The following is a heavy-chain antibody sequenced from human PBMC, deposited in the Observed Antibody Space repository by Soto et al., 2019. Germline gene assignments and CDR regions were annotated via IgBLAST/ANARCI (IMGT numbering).Heavy chain of an antibody. J-gene: IGHJ4*02. V-gene: IGHV2-5*02. D-gene: IGHD2-2*01. Sequence: QITLKESGPPLVKPTQTLTLTCTFSGFSLSTSGVGVGWIRQPPGKALEWLAVIYWDDDKRYRPSLKSRLTITKDTSKNQVVLRMTNIDPVDTATYYCAHRLNGPVKNWGQGTLVTVSS. CDR3: AHRLNGPVKN. CDR2: IYWDDDK. CDR1: GFSLSTSGVG.